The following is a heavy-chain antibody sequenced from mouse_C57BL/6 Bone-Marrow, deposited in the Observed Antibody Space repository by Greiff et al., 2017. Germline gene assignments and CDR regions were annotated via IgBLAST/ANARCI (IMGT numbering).Heavy chain of an antibody. V-gene: IGHV1-55*01. Sequence: QVQLQQPGAELVKPGASVKMSCKASGYTFTSYWITWVKQRPGQGLEWIGDIYPTSGRTNYNEKFTSKAILTVDNSTNTANMQLSSLTSGYSAVFFCARSGPLGRRFDYWGQGTTLTVSS. CDR1: GYTFTSYW. D-gene: IGHD4-1*01. J-gene: IGHJ2*01. CDR2: IYPTSGRT. CDR3: ARSGPLGRRFDY.